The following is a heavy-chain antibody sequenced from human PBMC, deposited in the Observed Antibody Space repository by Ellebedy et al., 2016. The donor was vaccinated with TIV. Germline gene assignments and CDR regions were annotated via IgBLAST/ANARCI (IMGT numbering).Heavy chain of an antibody. CDR1: GFTFSTYG. Sequence: GESLKISCAASGFTFSTYGMSWVRQAPGKGLEWVANIKQDGSEKYYVDSVKGRFTISRDNAKNSLYLQMNSLRAEDTAVYYCARSYSSGWYSEYYYYYGMDVWGQGTTVTVSS. D-gene: IGHD6-19*01. CDR3: ARSYSSGWYSEYYYYYGMDV. J-gene: IGHJ6*02. V-gene: IGHV3-7*01. CDR2: IKQDGSEK.